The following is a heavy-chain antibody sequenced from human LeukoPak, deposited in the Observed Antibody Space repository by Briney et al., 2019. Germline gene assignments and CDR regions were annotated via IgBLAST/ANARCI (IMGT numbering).Heavy chain of an antibody. V-gene: IGHV1-69*13. J-gene: IGHJ4*02. CDR3: ARERFWSGYCFFDY. CDR2: IIPIFGTA. D-gene: IGHD3-3*01. CDR1: GGTFSSYA. Sequence: ASVKVSCKASGGTFSSYAISWLRQAPGQGLEWMGVIIPIFGTANYAQKFPGRVKITADESTSTAYMELSSLRSEDTGVYYCARERFWSGYCFFDYWGQGTLVTVSS.